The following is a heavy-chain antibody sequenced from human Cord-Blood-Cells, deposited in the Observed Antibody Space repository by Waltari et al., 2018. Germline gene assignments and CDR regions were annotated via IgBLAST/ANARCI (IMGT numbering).Heavy chain of an antibody. CDR1: GCPVSSTY. CDR2: IYGGGST. V-gene: IGHV3-53*01. CDR3: ARGGGAAMVFFDY. J-gene: IGHJ4*02. Sequence: EVQLVESGGGLLQPGGSLRLSCAASGCPVSSTYMRWGGQAPGKGLEWVSVIYGGGSTYYADSVKGRFTISRDNSKNTLYLQMNSLRAEDTAVYYCARGGGAAMVFFDYWGQGTLVTVSS. D-gene: IGHD5-18*01.